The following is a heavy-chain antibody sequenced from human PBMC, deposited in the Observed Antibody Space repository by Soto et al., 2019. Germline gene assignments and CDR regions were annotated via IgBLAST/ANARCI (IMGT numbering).Heavy chain of an antibody. J-gene: IGHJ4*02. V-gene: IGHV4-34*01. CDR3: ARGGYSGYQGIFDY. CDR2: INHSGST. D-gene: IGHD5-12*01. Sequence: SETLSLTCAVYGGSFSGYYWSWIRQPPGKGLEWIGEINHSGSTNYNPSLKSRVTISVDTSKNQFSLKLSSVTAADTAVYYCARGGYSGYQGIFDYWGQGTLVTVSS. CDR1: GGSFSGYY.